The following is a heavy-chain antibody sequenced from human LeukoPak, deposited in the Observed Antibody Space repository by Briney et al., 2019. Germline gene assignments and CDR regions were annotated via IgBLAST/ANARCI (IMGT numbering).Heavy chain of an antibody. CDR1: GFIFSGYG. CDR3: AKANPLIVGARAGGPINF. V-gene: IGHV3-NL1*01. CDR2: VYGGGST. D-gene: IGHD1-26*01. J-gene: IGHJ3*01. Sequence: PGRSLRLSCAASGFIFSGYGMNWVRQAPGKGLEWVSVVYGGGSTYYADSVKGRFTISRDNSKNSLYLQMNSLRIEDTAVYYCAKANPLIVGARAGGPINFWGQGTMVTVSS.